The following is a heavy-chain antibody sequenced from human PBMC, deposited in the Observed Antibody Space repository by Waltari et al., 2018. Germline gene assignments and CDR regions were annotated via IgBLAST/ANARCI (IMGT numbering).Heavy chain of an antibody. CDR1: GGTFSSYA. V-gene: IGHV1-69*01. CDR3: AREGSGSGSKPFDY. Sequence: SGGTFSSYAISWVRQAPGQGLEWMGGIIPIFGTANYAQKFQGRVTITADESTSTAYMELSSLRSEDTAVYYCAREGSGSGSKPFDYWGQGTLVTVSS. D-gene: IGHD3-10*01. CDR2: IIPIFGTA. J-gene: IGHJ4*02.